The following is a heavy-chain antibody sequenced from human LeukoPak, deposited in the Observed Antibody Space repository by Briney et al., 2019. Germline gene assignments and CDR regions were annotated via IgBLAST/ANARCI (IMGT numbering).Heavy chain of an antibody. CDR3: ARDQGSLTRSWYTGY. D-gene: IGHD6-13*01. CDR1: GYTFTGYH. J-gene: IGHJ4*02. V-gene: IGHV1-2*06. CDR2: INPYSGDT. Sequence: ASLKVSRKGSGYTFTGYHIHWVRHAPGQGREWMGRINPYSGDTNFAQKFRGRGTMTRDTSITTAYMDLSSLTPDDRAVYFCARDQGSLTRSWYTGYWGEGTQVTVSS.